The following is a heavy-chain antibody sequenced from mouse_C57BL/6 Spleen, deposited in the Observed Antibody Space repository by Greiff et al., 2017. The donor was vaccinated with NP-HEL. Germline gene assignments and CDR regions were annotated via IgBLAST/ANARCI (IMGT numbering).Heavy chain of an antibody. V-gene: IGHV5-17*01. CDR1: GFTFSDYG. CDR3: ARWRRPYAMDY. Sequence: EVKLMESGGGLVKPGGSLKLSCAASGFTFSDYGMHWVRQAPEKGLEWVAYISSGSSTIYYADTVKGRFTISRDNAKNTLFLQMTSLRSEDTAMYYCARWRRPYAMDYWGQGTSVTVSS. CDR2: ISSGSSTI. J-gene: IGHJ4*01. D-gene: IGHD1-2*01.